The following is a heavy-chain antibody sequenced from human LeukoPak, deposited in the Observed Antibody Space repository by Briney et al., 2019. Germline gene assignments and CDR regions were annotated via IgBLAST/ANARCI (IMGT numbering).Heavy chain of an antibody. V-gene: IGHV1-18*04. Sequence: GASVKVSCKAPGYTFTSYGISWVRQAPGQGLEWMGWISAYNGNTNYAQKLQGRVTSTSTAYMELRSLRSDDTAVYYCARDRVDTAMVPDYWGQGTLVTVSS. D-gene: IGHD5-18*01. CDR2: ISAYNGNT. CDR1: GYTFTSYG. CDR3: ARDRVDTAMVPDY. J-gene: IGHJ4*02.